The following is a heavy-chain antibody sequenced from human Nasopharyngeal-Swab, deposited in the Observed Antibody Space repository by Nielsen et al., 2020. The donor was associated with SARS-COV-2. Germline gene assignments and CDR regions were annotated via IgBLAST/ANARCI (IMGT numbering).Heavy chain of an antibody. V-gene: IGHV3-74*01. CDR1: GFTFSSYW. Sequence: GESLKISCAASGFTFSSYWMHWVRQAPGKGLVWVSRINSDGSSTSYADSVKGRFTISRDNAKNTLYLQMNSLRAEDTAVYYCARGVVGATIGMDVWGQGTTVTVSS. J-gene: IGHJ6*02. CDR2: INSDGSST. D-gene: IGHD1-26*01. CDR3: ARGVVGATIGMDV.